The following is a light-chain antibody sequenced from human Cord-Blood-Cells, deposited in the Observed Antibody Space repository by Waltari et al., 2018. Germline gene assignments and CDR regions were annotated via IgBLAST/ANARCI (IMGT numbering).Light chain of an antibody. CDR3: QAWDSSTVV. CDR1: TLGAKY. J-gene: IGLJ2*01. CDR2: QDS. Sequence: SYELTQPPSVSVSPGLTASITSSGDTLGAKYDCWYQQKPGQPPVLVIYQDSKRPSGIPGRFSGSNSANTATLTISGTPAMDEADYYCQAWDSSTVVFGGGTKLTVL. V-gene: IGLV3-1*01.